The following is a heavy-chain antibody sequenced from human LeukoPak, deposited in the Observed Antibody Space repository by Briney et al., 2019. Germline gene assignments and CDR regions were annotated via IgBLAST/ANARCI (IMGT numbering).Heavy chain of an antibody. V-gene: IGHV1-2*02. Sequence: ASVKVSCKASGYTFTGYYMHWVRQAPGQGLEWMGWINPNSGGTNYAQKFQGRVTMTRDTSISTAYMELSRLRSDDTAVYYCARDQGHCSSTSCFYYYYYMDVWGKGTTVTVSS. D-gene: IGHD2-2*01. CDR1: GYTFTGYY. J-gene: IGHJ6*03. CDR2: INPNSGGT. CDR3: ARDQGHCSSTSCFYYYYYMDV.